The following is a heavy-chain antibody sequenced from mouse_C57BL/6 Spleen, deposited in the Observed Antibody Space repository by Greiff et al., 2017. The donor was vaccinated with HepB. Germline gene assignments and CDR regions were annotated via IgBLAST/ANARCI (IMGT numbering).Heavy chain of an antibody. Sequence: QVQLQQPGAELVMPGASVKLSCKASGYTFTSYWMHWVKQRPGQGLEWIGEIDPSDSYTNYNQKFKGKSTLTVDKSSRTAYMQLSSLTSEDSAVYYCATLYGNYGYFDVWGTGTTVTVSS. V-gene: IGHV1-69*01. D-gene: IGHD2-1*01. CDR1: GYTFTSYW. CDR3: ATLYGNYGYFDV. J-gene: IGHJ1*03. CDR2: IDPSDSYT.